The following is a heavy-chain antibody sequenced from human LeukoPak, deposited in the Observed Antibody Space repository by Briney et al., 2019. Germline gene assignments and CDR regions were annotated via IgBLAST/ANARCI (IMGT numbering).Heavy chain of an antibody. V-gene: IGHV3-66*01. D-gene: IGHD6-13*01. CDR3: ARETTGAIAAAANNWFDP. J-gene: IGHJ5*02. CDR1: GGSVSSNY. CDR2: IYSGGST. Sequence: ETLSLTCTVSGGSVSSNYMSWVRQAPGKGLEWVSVIYSGGSTYYADSVKGRFTISRDNSKNTLYLQMNSLRAEDTAVYYCARETTGAIAAAANNWFDPWGQGTLVTVSS.